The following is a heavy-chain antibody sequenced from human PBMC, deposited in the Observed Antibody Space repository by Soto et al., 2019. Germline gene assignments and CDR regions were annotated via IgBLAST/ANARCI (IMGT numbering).Heavy chain of an antibody. CDR2: MSGDGRT. CDR1: GFTFSDSV. D-gene: IGHD3-22*01. Sequence: PGGSLRLSCVGSGFTFSDSVMAWVRQAPGKGLEWLSVMSGDGRTRYALSVTGRFTISGDNSKNTLYLQMRSPRAEDAASYYCVKWHTSNFDSLPFTGFEVWGQGTQVTVSS. J-gene: IGHJ4*02. V-gene: IGHV3-23*01. CDR3: VKWHTSNFDSLPFTGFEV.